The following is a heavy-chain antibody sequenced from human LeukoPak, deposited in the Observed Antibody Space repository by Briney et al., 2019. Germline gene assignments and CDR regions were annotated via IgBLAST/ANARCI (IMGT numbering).Heavy chain of an antibody. CDR3: AKDGAPTIFGVVIISYFDY. J-gene: IGHJ4*02. Sequence: GGSLRLSCAASGFTFSSYSMNWVRQAPGKGLEWVSSISSSSSYIYYADSVKGRFTISRDNAKNSLYLQMNSLRAEDTAVYYCAKDGAPTIFGVVIISYFDYWGQGTLVTVSS. D-gene: IGHD3-3*01. CDR1: GFTFSSYS. V-gene: IGHV3-21*01. CDR2: ISSSSSYI.